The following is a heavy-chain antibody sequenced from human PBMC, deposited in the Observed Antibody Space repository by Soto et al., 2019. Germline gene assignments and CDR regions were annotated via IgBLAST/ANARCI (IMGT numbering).Heavy chain of an antibody. CDR2: ISGGGGNT. Sequence: EVQLLESGGGFVYPGGSLRLSCAASGFTFSNSAMSWVRQAPGKGLEWVSGISGGGGNTSYADSVTGGFTISRDSAKNTLYLQMSSLRVHDTAVYYCAKDRWDIVITIRSWGGGTLVTVSS. CDR1: GFTFSNSA. J-gene: IGHJ4*02. V-gene: IGHV3-23*01. CDR3: AKDRWDIVITIRS. D-gene: IGHD5-12*01.